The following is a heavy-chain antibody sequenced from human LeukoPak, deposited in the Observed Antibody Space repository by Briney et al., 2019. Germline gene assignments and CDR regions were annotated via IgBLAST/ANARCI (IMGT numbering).Heavy chain of an antibody. Sequence: SETLSLTCTVSGGSISGYYWSWIRQPPGKGLEWIGDIYYIGSTNYNPSLKSRVTISVDTSKNQFSLNLSSVTAADTAVYYCARQMAVAGDFDYWGQGTLVTVSS. V-gene: IGHV4-59*08. CDR1: GGSISGYY. D-gene: IGHD6-19*01. CDR2: IYYIGST. J-gene: IGHJ4*02. CDR3: ARQMAVAGDFDY.